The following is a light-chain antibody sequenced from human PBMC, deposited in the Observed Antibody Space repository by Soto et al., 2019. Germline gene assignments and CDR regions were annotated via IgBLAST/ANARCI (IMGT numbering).Light chain of an antibody. V-gene: IGKV3-15*01. J-gene: IGKJ3*01. CDR2: GES. CDR1: QSVRSN. Sequence: EIVMTQSPATLSVSPGDRATLSCRASQSVRSNLAWYQQKPGQAPRLLIYGESSRATGIPARFSGSGCGTEFTLSISSVQSEDFAVYYCHQYNNLPPERTFGPGTRVDMK. CDR3: HQYNNLPPERT.